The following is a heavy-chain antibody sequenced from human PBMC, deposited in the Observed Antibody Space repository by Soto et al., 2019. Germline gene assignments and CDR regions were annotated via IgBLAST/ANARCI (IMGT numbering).Heavy chain of an antibody. J-gene: IGHJ6*02. CDR2: ISYSSSTI. D-gene: IGHD3-9*01. Sequence: GGSLRLSCVASRFTFSSYSMNWVRQAPGKGLEWVSYISYSSSTIYYADSVRGRFTISRENAKNSLYPQMNSLRDDDTAVYYCVRGILTDTYYYDGMDVWGQGTTVTVS. CDR1: RFTFSSYS. V-gene: IGHV3-48*02. CDR3: VRGILTDTYYYDGMDV.